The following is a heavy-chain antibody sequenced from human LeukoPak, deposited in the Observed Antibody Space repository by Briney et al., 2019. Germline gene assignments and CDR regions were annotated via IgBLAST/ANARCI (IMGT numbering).Heavy chain of an antibody. V-gene: IGHV1-2*06. CDR3: ARDLAQTTYYDFWGGYYGGYYFDY. Sequence: GASVKVSCKASGYTFTGYYMHWVRQAPGQGLEWMGRINPNSGGTNYAQKFQGRVTMTRDTSISTAYMELSRLRSDDTAVYYCARDLAQTTYYDFWGGYYGGYYFDYWGQGTLVTVSS. D-gene: IGHD3-3*01. J-gene: IGHJ4*02. CDR2: INPNSGGT. CDR1: GYTFTGYY.